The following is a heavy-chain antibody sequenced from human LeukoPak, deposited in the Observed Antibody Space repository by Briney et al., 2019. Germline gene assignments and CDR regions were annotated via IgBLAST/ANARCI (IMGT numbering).Heavy chain of an antibody. CDR2: IIPIFGTA. CDR3: TRFNVDRAMVSRHGYDIDD. J-gene: IGHJ6*03. D-gene: IGHD5-18*01. CDR1: GGTFSSYA. Sequence: SVKVSCKDSGGTFSSYAISWVRQAPGQGLEWMGGIIPIFGTANYAQKFQGRVTITADESTSTTYMELSSLRSEDTAVYYCTRFNVDRAMVSRHGYDIDDWGQGTTVTVSS. V-gene: IGHV1-69*13.